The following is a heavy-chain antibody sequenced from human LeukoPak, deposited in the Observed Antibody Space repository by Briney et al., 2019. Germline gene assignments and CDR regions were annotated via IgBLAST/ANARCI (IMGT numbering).Heavy chain of an antibody. J-gene: IGHJ4*02. CDR2: IFYSGNT. D-gene: IGHD6-6*01. CDR3: ATTARHCSDY. Sequence: PSETLSLTCTVSGGSINTSDYYWSWIRQPPGKGLEWFGYIFYSGNTYYNPSLKSRVIISIDTSKNQFSLRLSSVTAADTAVYYCATTARHCSDYWGQGTLVTVSS. V-gene: IGHV4-30-4*08. CDR1: GGSINTSDYY.